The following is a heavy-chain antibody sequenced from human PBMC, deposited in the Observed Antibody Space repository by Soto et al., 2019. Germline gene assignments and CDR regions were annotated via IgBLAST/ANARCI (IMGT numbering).Heavy chain of an antibody. D-gene: IGHD1-1*01. V-gene: IGHV3-23*01. Sequence: GESLRLSYGASGFTFISYAMSWVRQAPGKGVEWVAGIGASDGATYYADSVKGRFTISRDDSKNTLYLLMDSPRAEDTAVYYSARGKPRDAYNPHGYWGPGTLVTVSS. CDR1: GFTFISYA. J-gene: IGHJ4*02. CDR3: ARGKPRDAYNPHGY. CDR2: IGASDGAT.